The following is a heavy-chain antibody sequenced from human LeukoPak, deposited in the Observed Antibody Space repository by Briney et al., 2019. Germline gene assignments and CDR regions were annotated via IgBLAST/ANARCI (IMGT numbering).Heavy chain of an antibody. CDR1: GFTLSSYW. J-gene: IGHJ4*02. CDR2: IKQDGSEK. Sequence: GGSLRLSCTASGFTLSSYWMSWVRQAPGKGLEWVANIKQDGSEKYYVDSVKGRFTISRDNAKNSLYLQMNRLRAEDTAVYYCARDPGMIFDYWGQGTLVTVSS. CDR3: ARDPGMIFDY. V-gene: IGHV3-7*03. D-gene: IGHD3-16*01.